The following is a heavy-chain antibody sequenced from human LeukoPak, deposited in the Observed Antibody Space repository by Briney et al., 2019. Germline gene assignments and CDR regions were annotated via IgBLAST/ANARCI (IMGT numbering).Heavy chain of an antibody. CDR2: ISSSGSTI. J-gene: IGHJ3*02. CDR3: ARVVLRYFATASTNDAFDI. D-gene: IGHD3-9*01. CDR1: GFTFSDYY. V-gene: IGHV3-11*04. Sequence: PGGSLRLSCAASGFTFSDYYMSWIRQAPGKGLEWVSYISSSGSTIYYADSVKGRFTISRDNAKNSLYLQMNSLRAEDTAVYYCARVVLRYFATASTNDAFDIWGQGTMVTVSS.